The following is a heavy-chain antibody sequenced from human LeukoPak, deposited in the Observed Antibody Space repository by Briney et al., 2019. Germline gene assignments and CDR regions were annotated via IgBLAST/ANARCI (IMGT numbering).Heavy chain of an antibody. CDR3: ARYAETMIGYFDY. D-gene: IGHD3-22*01. CDR2: INPNSGGT. V-gene: IGHV1-2*02. CDR1: GYTFTGYY. J-gene: IGHJ4*02. Sequence: ASVKVSCXASGYTFTGYYMHWVRQAPGQGLEWMGWINPNSGGTNYAQKFQGRVTMTRDTSISTAYMELSRLRSDDTAVYYCARYAETMIGYFDYWGQGTLVTVSS.